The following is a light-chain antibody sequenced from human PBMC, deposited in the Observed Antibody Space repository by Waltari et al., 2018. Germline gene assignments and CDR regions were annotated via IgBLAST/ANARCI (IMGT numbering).Light chain of an antibody. V-gene: IGKV2-28*01. CDR3: QQYYDTPLT. Sequence: DIVMTQSPLSLPVTPGEPASISCRSSQSLLHSNGFNYLDWYLQKPGQSPQVLIYLGSNRASGVPDRFSGSGSGTDFTLKISRVEAEDVAVYYCQQYYDTPLTFGGGTKVEIK. CDR1: QSLLHSNGFNY. J-gene: IGKJ4*01. CDR2: LGS.